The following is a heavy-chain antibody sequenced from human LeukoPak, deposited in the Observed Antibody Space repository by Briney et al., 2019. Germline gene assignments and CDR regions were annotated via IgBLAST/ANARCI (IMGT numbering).Heavy chain of an antibody. D-gene: IGHD3-22*01. Sequence: GGSLRLSCAASGFTFNIYAMSWVRQAPGKGLEWVSSITSSGDATFHADSVKDRFTISRDNSKSTLYLQMSRLRVEDTAVYYCAKDRPNYHESNGHYYRLDGDSWGQGTLVTVSS. CDR2: ITSSGDAT. V-gene: IGHV3-23*01. J-gene: IGHJ5*01. CDR1: GFTFNIYA. CDR3: AKDRPNYHESNGHYYRLDGDS.